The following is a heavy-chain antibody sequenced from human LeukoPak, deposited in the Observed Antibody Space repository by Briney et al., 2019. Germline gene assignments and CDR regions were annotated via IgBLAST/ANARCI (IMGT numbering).Heavy chain of an antibody. CDR3: AKDLGRRAAAGESPLEQ. Sequence: GGSLRLSCAASGFTFSSYAMSWVRQAPGKGLEWVSAISGNGGTTYYADSVQGRFTISRDNSKNTLYLQMNGLRAEDTAVYYCAKDLGRRAAAGESPLEQWGQGTLVTVSS. D-gene: IGHD6-13*01. J-gene: IGHJ4*02. CDR2: ISGNGGTT. CDR1: GFTFSSYA. V-gene: IGHV3-23*01.